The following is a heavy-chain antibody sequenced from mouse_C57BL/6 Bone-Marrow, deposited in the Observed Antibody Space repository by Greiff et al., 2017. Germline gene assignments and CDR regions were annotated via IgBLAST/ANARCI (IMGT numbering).Heavy chain of an antibody. D-gene: IGHD4-1*01. CDR1: GFTFTDYY. V-gene: IGHV7-3*01. CDR3: ARLLNWSWFAY. Sequence: EVMLVESGGGLVQPGGSLSLSCAASGFTFTDYYMSWVRQPPGKALEWLGFIRNKANGYTTEYSASVKGRFTISRDNSQSILYLQMNALRAEDSATYYCARLLNWSWFAYWGQGTLVTVSA. J-gene: IGHJ3*01. CDR2: IRNKANGYTT.